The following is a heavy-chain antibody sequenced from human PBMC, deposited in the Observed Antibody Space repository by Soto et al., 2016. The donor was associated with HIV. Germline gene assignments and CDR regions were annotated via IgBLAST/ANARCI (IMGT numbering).Heavy chain of an antibody. V-gene: IGHV3-15*01. J-gene: IGHJ4*02. CDR3: TTRVPLGSGRIEY. D-gene: IGHD6-19*01. CDR2: IKSKTDGGTT. CDR1: GFTFSNAW. Sequence: EVQLVESGGGLVKPGGSLRLSCAASGFTFSNAWMSWVRQAPGKGLEWVGRIKSKTDGGTTDYAAPVKGRFTISRDDSKNTLYLQMNSLKTEDTAVYYCTTRVPLGSGRIEYWGQGTLVTVSS.